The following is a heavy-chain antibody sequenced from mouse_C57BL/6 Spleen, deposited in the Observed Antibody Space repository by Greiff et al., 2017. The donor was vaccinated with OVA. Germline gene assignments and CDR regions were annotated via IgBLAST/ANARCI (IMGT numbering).Heavy chain of an antibody. D-gene: IGHD1-1*01. CDR3: AREDYYGSSPFAY. CDR1: GYTFTSYG. V-gene: IGHV1-81*01. J-gene: IGHJ3*01. CDR2: IYPRSGNT. Sequence: LQESGAELARPGASVKLSCKASGYTFTSYGISWVKQRTGQGLEWIGEIYPRSGNTYYNEKFKGKATLTADKSSSTAYMELRSLTSEDSAVYFCAREDYYGSSPFAYWGQGTLVTVSA.